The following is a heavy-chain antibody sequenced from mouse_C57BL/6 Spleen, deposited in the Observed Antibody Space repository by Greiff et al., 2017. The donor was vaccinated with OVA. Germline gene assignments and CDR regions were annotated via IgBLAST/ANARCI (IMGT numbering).Heavy chain of an antibody. V-gene: IGHV5-4*01. CDR1: GFTFSSYA. CDR2: ISDGGSYT. J-gene: IGHJ3*01. Sequence: EVQLVESGGGLVKPGGSLKLSCAASGFTFSSYAMSWVRQTPEKRLEWVATISDGGSYTYYPDNVKGRFTISRDNAKNNLYLQMSHLKSEDTAMYYCASPAYYSNADWFAYWGQGTLVTVSA. D-gene: IGHD2-5*01. CDR3: ASPAYYSNADWFAY.